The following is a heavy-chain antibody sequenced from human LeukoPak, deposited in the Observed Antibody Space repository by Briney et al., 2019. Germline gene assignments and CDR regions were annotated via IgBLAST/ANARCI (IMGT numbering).Heavy chain of an antibody. V-gene: IGHV3-64*01. CDR2: ISSNGGTT. CDR3: ARHAYYDVLTGSLSYYMDV. D-gene: IGHD3-9*01. Sequence: GGSLRLSCAASGFTFSGYAMYWVRQAPGKGLEYVSAISSNGGTTYYANSVKGRFTISRANSKNTLYLQMGSLKAEGMAVYYCARHAYYDVLTGSLSYYMDVWGKGTTVTISS. J-gene: IGHJ6*03. CDR1: GFTFSGYA.